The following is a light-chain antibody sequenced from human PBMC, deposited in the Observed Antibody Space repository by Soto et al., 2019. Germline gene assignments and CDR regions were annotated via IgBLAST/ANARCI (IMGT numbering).Light chain of an antibody. CDR2: TVS. Sequence: LPFPPCSPASISCRSSQNLLDRDDGNMYLDWYVQKPGQSPQLLIYTVSYRAPGVPDRFSGIGSGTDFTLQISRVEADDVGVYYCMQRLEFPLTFGGGTKVDI. J-gene: IGKJ4*01. V-gene: IGKV2-40*01. CDR1: QNLLDRDDGNMY. CDR3: MQRLEFPLT.